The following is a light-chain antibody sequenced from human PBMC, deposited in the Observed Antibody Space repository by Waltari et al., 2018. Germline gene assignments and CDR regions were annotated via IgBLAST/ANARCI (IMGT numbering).Light chain of an antibody. CDR1: NIGSKN. CDR2: RDS. V-gene: IGLV3-9*01. Sequence: SYELTQPLSLSVALGQTARITCGGNNIGSKNVHWYQQKPGQAPVLVIYRDSNRPSGIPERFSGSNSGNTATLTISRAQAGDEADYYCQVWDSSIDVVFGGGTKLTVL. J-gene: IGLJ2*01. CDR3: QVWDSSIDVV.